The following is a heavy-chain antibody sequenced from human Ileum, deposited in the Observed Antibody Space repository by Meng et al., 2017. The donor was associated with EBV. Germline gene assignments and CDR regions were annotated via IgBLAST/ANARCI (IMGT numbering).Heavy chain of an antibody. CDR2: VYHRGDT. D-gene: IGHD1-7*01. CDR3: GRDQGRELINH. V-gene: IGHV4-4*02. Sequence: QVPLQESGPGLVKPSVTLSLTCTVSGDSISSDIWWSWVRQPPGKGLEWIGEVYHRGDTNYNPSLKSRVDISVDKSKNQFYLSLFSVTAADTAVYYCGRDQGRELINHWGQGTLVTVFS. CDR1: GDSISSDIW. J-gene: IGHJ4*02.